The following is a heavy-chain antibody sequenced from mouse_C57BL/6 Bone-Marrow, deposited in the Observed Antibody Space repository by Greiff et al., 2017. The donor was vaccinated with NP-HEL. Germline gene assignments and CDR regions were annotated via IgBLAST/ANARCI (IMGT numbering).Heavy chain of an antibody. V-gene: IGHV1-69*01. CDR2: IDPSDSYT. Sequence: QVQLQQPGAELVMPGASVKLSCKASGYTFTSYWMHWVKQRPGQGLEWIGEIDPSDSYTNYNQKFKGKSTLTVDKSSSTAYMQLSSLTSEDSVVYYSARWRYYGSSYDYFDYWGQGTTLTVSS. CDR1: GYTFTSYW. D-gene: IGHD1-1*01. J-gene: IGHJ2*01. CDR3: ARWRYYGSSYDYFDY.